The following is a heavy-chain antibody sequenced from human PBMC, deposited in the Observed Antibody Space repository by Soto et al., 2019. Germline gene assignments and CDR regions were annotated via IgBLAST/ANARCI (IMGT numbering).Heavy chain of an antibody. D-gene: IGHD3-10*01. J-gene: IGHJ5*02. CDR3: AKGGLVRGAGHGWCDP. CDR1: GDSVASNRAG. Sequence: QVQLQQSGPGLVKPSQTLSLTCGISGDSVASNRAGWSWIRQSPSRGPERLGRTYYRSKWYYDYARSVKGRITINPDTSQNPFSLQLNSVPPEDTAVYYCAKGGLVRGAGHGWCDPWGRGTLVTVSS. V-gene: IGHV6-1*01. CDR2: TYYRSKWYY.